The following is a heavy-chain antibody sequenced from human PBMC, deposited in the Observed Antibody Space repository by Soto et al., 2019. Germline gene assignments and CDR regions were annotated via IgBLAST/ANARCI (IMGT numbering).Heavy chain of an antibody. CDR3: ARDQRNGLNYDILTGYYRQ. CDR2: ISSSSSTI. J-gene: IGHJ4*02. CDR1: GFTFSSYS. Sequence: GGSLRLSCAASGFTFSSYSMNWVRQAPGKGLEWVSYISSSSSTIYYADSVKGRFTISRDNAKNSLYLQMNSLRDEDTAVYCCARDQRNGLNYDILTGYYRQWGQGTLVTVSS. V-gene: IGHV3-48*02. D-gene: IGHD3-9*01.